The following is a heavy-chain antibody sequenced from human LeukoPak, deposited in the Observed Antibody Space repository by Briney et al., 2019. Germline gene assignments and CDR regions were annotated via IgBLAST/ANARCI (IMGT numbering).Heavy chain of an antibody. D-gene: IGHD6-13*01. CDR3: ARVVRGVAAAGQNWFDP. CDR2: INPNSGGT. J-gene: IGHJ5*02. Sequence: GASVKVSCKASGYTFTGYYMHWVRQAPGQGLEWMGWINPNSGGTNYAQKFQGRVTMTRDTSISTAYMELSRLRSDDTAVYYCARVVRGVAAAGQNWFDPWGQGTLVTVSS. V-gene: IGHV1-2*02. CDR1: GYTFTGYY.